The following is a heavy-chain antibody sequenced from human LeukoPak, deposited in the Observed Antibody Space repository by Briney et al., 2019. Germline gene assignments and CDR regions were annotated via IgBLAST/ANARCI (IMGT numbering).Heavy chain of an antibody. CDR2: ISGSGAGT. CDR3: AKCDILVRGVSYHYYGMDV. D-gene: IGHD3-10*01. J-gene: IGHJ6*02. CDR1: GFTFSTYG. Sequence: GGSLRLSCAASGFTFSTYGMSWVRQAPGKGLDWVSAISGSGAGTYYADSVKGRFTISRDNSKNTLSLQMNSLRAEDTAVYYCAKCDILVRGVSYHYYGMDVWGQGTTVTVSS. V-gene: IGHV3-23*01.